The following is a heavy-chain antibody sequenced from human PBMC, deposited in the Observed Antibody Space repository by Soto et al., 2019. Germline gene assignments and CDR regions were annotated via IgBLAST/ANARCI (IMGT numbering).Heavy chain of an antibody. Sequence: GGSLRLSCAASGFTFSSYGIHWVRQAPGKGLEWVAVISYDGSNKYYADSVKGRFTISRDNSKNTLYLQMNSLRAEDTAVYYCAKLRFLEWDYYYYYMDVWGKGTTVTVSS. CDR3: AKLRFLEWDYYYYYMDV. CDR1: GFTFSSYG. J-gene: IGHJ6*03. CDR2: ISYDGSNK. V-gene: IGHV3-30*18. D-gene: IGHD3-3*01.